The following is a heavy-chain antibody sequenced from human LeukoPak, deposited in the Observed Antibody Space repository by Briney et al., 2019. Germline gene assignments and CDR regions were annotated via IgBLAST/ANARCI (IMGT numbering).Heavy chain of an antibody. Sequence: SVKVSCKASGGTFSSYAISWVRQAPGQGLEWMGGIIPIFGTANYAQKFQGRVTMTRNTSISTAYMELSSLRSEDTAVYYCARGPSDGLDYWGQGTLVTVSS. V-gene: IGHV1-69*05. J-gene: IGHJ4*02. D-gene: IGHD5-24*01. CDR2: IIPIFGTA. CDR3: ARGPSDGLDY. CDR1: GGTFSSYA.